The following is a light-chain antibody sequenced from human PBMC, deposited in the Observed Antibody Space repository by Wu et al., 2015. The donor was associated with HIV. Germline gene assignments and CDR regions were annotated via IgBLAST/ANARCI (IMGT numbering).Light chain of an antibody. CDR3: QQYNKWPYT. J-gene: IGKJ2*01. V-gene: IGKV3D-15*01. CDR2: DAY. Sequence: EIVLTQSPATQSLSPGERATLSCRASQSINSDLAWYQQKPGQAPRLLIYDAYNRATGIPARFSGSGSGTEFTLTISSMQSEDFAVYYCQQYNKWPYTFGQGTNLGIK. CDR1: QSINSD.